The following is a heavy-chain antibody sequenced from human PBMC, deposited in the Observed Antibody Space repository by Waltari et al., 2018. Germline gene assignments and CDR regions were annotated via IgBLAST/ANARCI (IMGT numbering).Heavy chain of an antibody. V-gene: IGHV7-4-1*02. CDR1: GDTFTNYG. CDR3: ARDTQGVIYY. D-gene: IGHD3-10*01. J-gene: IGHJ4*02. Sequence: QVQLVQSGAEVKNPAASVKVSCKASGDTFTNYGLSWVRQAPGQGLEWMGWISAYSGNPTYAQGFTGRFVFSLDTSVSTAYLQISSLKAEDTAVYYCARDTQGVIYYWGQGTLVTVSS. CDR2: ISAYSGNP.